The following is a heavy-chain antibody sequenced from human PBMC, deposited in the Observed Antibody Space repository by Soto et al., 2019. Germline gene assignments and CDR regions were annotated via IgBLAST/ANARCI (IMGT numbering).Heavy chain of an antibody. V-gene: IGHV3-64*01. D-gene: IGHD6-19*01. CDR2: ISSNGGST. J-gene: IGHJ3*02. CDR3: AREGYSSGWARKGAHAFDI. CDR1: GFTFSSYA. Sequence: GGSLRLSCAASGFTFSSYAMHWVRQAPGKGLEYVSAISSNGGSTYYANSVKGRFTISRDNSKNTLYLQMGSLRAEDMAVYYCAREGYSSGWARKGAHAFDIWGQGTMVTVSS.